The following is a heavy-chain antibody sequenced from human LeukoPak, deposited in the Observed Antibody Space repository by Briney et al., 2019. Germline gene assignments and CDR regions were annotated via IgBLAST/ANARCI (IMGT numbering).Heavy chain of an antibody. CDR1: GGSISSYH. V-gene: IGHV4-59*01. D-gene: IGHD5-12*01. CDR3: ARGNSGYDYAFDI. Sequence: PSETLSLTCTVSGGSISSYHWSWIRQPPGKGLQWIGFIYSSGSTNYNPSLKSRVTISLDTSKNQFSLRVSSVTSEDTAVYYCARGNSGYDYAFDIWGQGTMVTVSS. CDR2: IYSSGST. J-gene: IGHJ3*02.